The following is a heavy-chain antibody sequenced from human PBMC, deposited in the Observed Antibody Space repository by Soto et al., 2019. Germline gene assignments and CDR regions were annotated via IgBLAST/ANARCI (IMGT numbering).Heavy chain of an antibody. CDR3: ARDSKGVPDVTQGYHYFGMDV. CDR2: IYNVGST. Sequence: XGSLRLSFAASGFTVSTNYMNGVRQAPGKGLEWVSIIYNVGSTYYADSVRGRFTISRDNSKNTLYLQMNNQRVEDTAVYYCARDSKGVPDVTQGYHYFGMDVWGQGTKVTVSS. D-gene: IGHD2-2*01. J-gene: IGHJ6*02. V-gene: IGHV3-53*01. CDR1: GFTVSTNY.